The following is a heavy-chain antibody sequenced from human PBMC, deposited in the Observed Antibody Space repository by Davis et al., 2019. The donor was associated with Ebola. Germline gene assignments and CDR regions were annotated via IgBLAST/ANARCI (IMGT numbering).Heavy chain of an antibody. D-gene: IGHD6-13*01. CDR1: GFTFSSYA. J-gene: IGHJ4*02. CDR3: ARAAGTGRDDY. V-gene: IGHV3-23*01. Sequence: GESLKISCAASGFTFSSYAMSWVRQAPGKGLEWVSAISGSGGSTYYADSVKGRFTISRDNSKNTLYLQMNSLRAEDTAVYYCARAAGTGRDDYWGQGTLVTVSS. CDR2: ISGSGGST.